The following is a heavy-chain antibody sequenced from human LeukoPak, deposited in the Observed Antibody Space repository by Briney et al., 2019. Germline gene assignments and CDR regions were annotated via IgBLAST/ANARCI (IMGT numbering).Heavy chain of an antibody. V-gene: IGHV4-34*01. CDR1: GGSFSGYY. D-gene: IGHD2-2*01. CDR3: ARSPRNQLPFRQNWFDP. CDR2: INHSGST. J-gene: IGHJ5*02. Sequence: SETLSLTCAVYGGSFSGYYWSWIRQPPGKGLEWIGEINHSGSTNYNPSLKSRVTISVDTSKNQFSLKLSSVTAADTAVYYCARSPRNQLPFRQNWFDPWGQGTLVTVSS.